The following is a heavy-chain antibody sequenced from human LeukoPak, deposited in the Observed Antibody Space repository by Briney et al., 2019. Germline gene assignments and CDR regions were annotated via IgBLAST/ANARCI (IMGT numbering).Heavy chain of an antibody. V-gene: IGHV3-66*01. J-gene: IGHJ6*02. D-gene: IGHD4-17*01. CDR1: GFTVSSNY. CDR2: IYSGGST. Sequence: GGSLRLSCAASGFTVSSNYMSWVRQAPGKGLEWVSVIYSGGSTYYADSVKGRFTISRDNSKNTLYLQMNSLRAEDTAVYYCAREPYGAHDMDVWGQGTTVTVSS. CDR3: AREPYGAHDMDV.